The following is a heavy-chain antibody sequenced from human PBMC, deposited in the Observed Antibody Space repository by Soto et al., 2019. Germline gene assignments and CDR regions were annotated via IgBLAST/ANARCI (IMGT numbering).Heavy chain of an antibody. D-gene: IGHD5-12*01. CDR1: GGTFSSYA. Sequence: SVKVSCKASGGTFSSYAISWVRQAPGQGLEWMGGIIPIFGTANYAQKFQGRVTITADESTSTAYMELSSLRSEDTAVYYCAGRDGYNSHFDYWGQGTLVTVSS. CDR3: AGRDGYNSHFDY. V-gene: IGHV1-69*13. CDR2: IIPIFGTA. J-gene: IGHJ4*02.